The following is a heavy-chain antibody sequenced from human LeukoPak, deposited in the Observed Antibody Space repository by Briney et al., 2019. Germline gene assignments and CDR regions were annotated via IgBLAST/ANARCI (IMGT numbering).Heavy chain of an antibody. V-gene: IGHV3-7*03. J-gene: IGHJ6*02. D-gene: IGHD4-11*01. CDR3: ARDPGNYVFYYYYGMDV. CDR1: GFTFSSYW. Sequence: GGSLRLSCAASGFTFSSYWMSWVRQAPGKGLEWVANIKQDGSEKYYVDSVKGRFTISGDNAKNSLYLQMNSLRAEDTAVYYCARDPGNYVFYYYYGMDVWGQGTTATVSS. CDR2: IKQDGSEK.